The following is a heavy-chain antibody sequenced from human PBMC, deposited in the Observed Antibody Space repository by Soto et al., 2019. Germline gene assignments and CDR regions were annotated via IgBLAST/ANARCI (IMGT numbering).Heavy chain of an antibody. Sequence: GGSLRLSCAASGFDFSSNWMHWVRNAPGKGLVWVSRINPEETTTTYADPVKGRFTISRDNALGTLYLQMNSLRAEDTAVYYCAREGRSATAFDYWGQGTLVTVSS. J-gene: IGHJ4*02. CDR1: GFDFSSNW. CDR2: INPEETTT. CDR3: AREGRSATAFDY. D-gene: IGHD2-15*01. V-gene: IGHV3-74*01.